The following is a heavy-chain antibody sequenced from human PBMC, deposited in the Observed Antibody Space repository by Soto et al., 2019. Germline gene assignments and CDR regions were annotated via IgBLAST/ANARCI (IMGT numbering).Heavy chain of an antibody. CDR3: ARKVIVATMSYFDY. D-gene: IGHD5-12*01. CDR1: GYTFTSYG. J-gene: IGHJ4*02. Sequence: QVQLVQSGAEVKKPGASVKVSSKASGYTFTSYGISWVRQAPGQGLEWMGWISAYNGNTNYAQKLQGRVTMTTDTSPSTAYMELRSLRSDETAVYYWARKVIVATMSYFDYWGQGTLVTVSS. V-gene: IGHV1-18*04. CDR2: ISAYNGNT.